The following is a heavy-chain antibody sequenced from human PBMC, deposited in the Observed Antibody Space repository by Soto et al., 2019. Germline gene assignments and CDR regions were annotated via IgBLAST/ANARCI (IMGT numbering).Heavy chain of an antibody. D-gene: IGHD3-22*01. Sequence: QVQLVESGPRLAEPWETLSLSCSVSGGSMRGYYWSWIRQPAGKGLEWIARFRTRENTNYNPSLGGRVTMSVDTSKNQVSLKVTSVTDADTAVYYCARGWDDISGYRLDSWGQGILVTVSS. V-gene: IGHV4-4*07. CDR2: FRTRENT. CDR1: GGSMRGYY. CDR3: ARGWDDISGYRLDS. J-gene: IGHJ4*02.